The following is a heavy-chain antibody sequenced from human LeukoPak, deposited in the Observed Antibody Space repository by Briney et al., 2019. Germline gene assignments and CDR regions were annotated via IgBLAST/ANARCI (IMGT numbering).Heavy chain of an antibody. J-gene: IGHJ3*02. V-gene: IGHV1-2*02. D-gene: IGHD6-13*01. Sequence: ASVKVSCKASGYTFTGYYMHWVRQAPGQGLEWMGWINPNSGGTNYAQKFQGRVTMTRDTSISTAYMELSRLTSDDTAVYYCARNPSGIAAGGPGAFDIWGQGTMVTVSS. CDR1: GYTFTGYY. CDR2: INPNSGGT. CDR3: ARNPSGIAAGGPGAFDI.